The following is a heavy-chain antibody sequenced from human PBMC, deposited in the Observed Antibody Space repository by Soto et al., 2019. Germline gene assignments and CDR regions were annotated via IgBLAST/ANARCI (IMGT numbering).Heavy chain of an antibody. CDR2: IYSGGST. D-gene: IGHD4-17*01. CDR3: GRGAYDYGERRPNWYFVL. CDR1: GFTVSSNY. V-gene: IGHV3-66*01. J-gene: IGHJ2*01. Sequence: EVQLVESGGGLVQPGGSLRLSCAASGFTVSSNYMSWVRQAPGKGLEWVSVIYSGGSTYYADSVKSRFTISGDNSKKTLYLQMNNLRAEDTDVYYCGRGAYDYGERRPNWYFVLWGRGTLVTVSS.